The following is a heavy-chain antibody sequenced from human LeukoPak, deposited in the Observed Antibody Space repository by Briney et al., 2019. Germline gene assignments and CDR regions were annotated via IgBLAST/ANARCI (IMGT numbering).Heavy chain of an antibody. CDR2: IYSGGST. V-gene: IGHV3-53*01. D-gene: IGHD6-19*01. CDR3: ARVKVAVAGKDSEPNFDY. Sequence: ETLSLTCIVSGYSISSDYYWGWVRQAPGKGLEWVSVIYSGGSTYYADSVKGRFTISRDNSKNTLYLQMNSLRAEDTAVYYCARVKVAVAGKDSEPNFDYWGQGTLVTVSS. J-gene: IGHJ4*02. CDR1: GYSISSDYY.